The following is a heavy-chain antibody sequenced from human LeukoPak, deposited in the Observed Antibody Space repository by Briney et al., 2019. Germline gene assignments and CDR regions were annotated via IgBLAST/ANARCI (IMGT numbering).Heavy chain of an antibody. Sequence: ASVKVSCKVSGYTLTELSMHWVRQAPGKGLEWMGGFDTEDGETIYAQKFQGRVTMTEDTSTDTAYMELSSLRSEDTAVYYCATPRGRLGMPDYWGQGTLVTVSS. V-gene: IGHV1-24*01. CDR2: FDTEDGET. CDR3: ATPRGRLGMPDY. D-gene: IGHD7-27*01. CDR1: GYTLTELS. J-gene: IGHJ4*02.